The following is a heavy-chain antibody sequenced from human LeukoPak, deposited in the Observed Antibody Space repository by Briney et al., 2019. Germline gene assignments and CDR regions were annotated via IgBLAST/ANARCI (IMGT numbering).Heavy chain of an antibody. J-gene: IGHJ5*02. Sequence: SETLSLTCAVYGGSFSGYYWSWICQPPGKGLEWIGEINHSGSTNYNPSLKSRVTISVDTSKNQFSLKLSSVTAADTAVYYCARTLSRYCSSTSSSRRWFDPWGQGTLVTVSS. D-gene: IGHD2-2*01. CDR2: INHSGST. CDR1: GGSFSGYY. CDR3: ARTLSRYCSSTSSSRRWFDP. V-gene: IGHV4-34*01.